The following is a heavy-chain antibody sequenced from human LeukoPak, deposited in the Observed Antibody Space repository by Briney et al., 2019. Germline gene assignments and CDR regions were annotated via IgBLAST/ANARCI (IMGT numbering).Heavy chain of an antibody. J-gene: IGHJ3*02. D-gene: IGHD3-22*01. CDR2: ISSSSSYI. CDR3: ARHYDSSGLPYAFDI. Sequence: PGGSLRLSCAASGFTFSSYSMNWVRQAPGKGLEWVSSISSSSSYIYYADSVKGRFTIPRDNAKNSLYLQMNSLRAEDTAVYYCARHYDSSGLPYAFDIWGQGTMVTVSS. CDR1: GFTFSSYS. V-gene: IGHV3-21*01.